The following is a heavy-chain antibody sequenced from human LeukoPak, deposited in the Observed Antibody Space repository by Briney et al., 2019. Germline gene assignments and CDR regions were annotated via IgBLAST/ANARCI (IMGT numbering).Heavy chain of an antibody. D-gene: IGHD3-22*01. CDR1: GGSISSGDYY. J-gene: IGHJ4*02. CDR3: ARVYYYDNSGYGKDYFDY. Sequence: SETLSLTCTVSGGSISSGDYYWSWIRQPPGKGLEWTGYIYYSGSTYYNPSLKSRVTISVDTSKNQFSLKLSSVTAADTAVYYCARVYYYDNSGYGKDYFDYWGQGTLATVSS. CDR2: IYYSGST. V-gene: IGHV4-30-4*01.